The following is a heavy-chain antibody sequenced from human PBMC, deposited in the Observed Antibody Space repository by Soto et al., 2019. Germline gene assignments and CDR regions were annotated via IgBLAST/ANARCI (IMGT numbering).Heavy chain of an antibody. V-gene: IGHV1-3*01. CDR1: GYTLTNYV. Sequence: ASVKGSCKASGYTLTNYVMHWLRQAPGQRLEWMGWINAGDGNTKSSQKFQGRVTIARDTSTTTAYMELSSLRSEDTAVYYCVRTLTGFYPFDYWGQGTLVTVSS. CDR3: VRTLTGFYPFDY. J-gene: IGHJ4*02. D-gene: IGHD3-9*01. CDR2: INAGDGNT.